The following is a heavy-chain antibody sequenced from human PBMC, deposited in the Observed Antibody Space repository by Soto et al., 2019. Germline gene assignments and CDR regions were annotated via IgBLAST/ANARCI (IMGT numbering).Heavy chain of an antibody. Sequence: EVQLVESGGGLVQPGGSLRLSCVASGFTVSTNYMNWVRQAPGKGLEWVSVIYSGGNTYYADSVKGRFTISRDNSKNTLYLQMDSLRVEDTAVYYCARDQWQLDRLRGSDIWGQGTMVTVSS. CDR2: IYSGGNT. D-gene: IGHD1-1*01. J-gene: IGHJ3*02. CDR1: GFTVSTNY. V-gene: IGHV3-66*01. CDR3: ARDQWQLDRLRGSDI.